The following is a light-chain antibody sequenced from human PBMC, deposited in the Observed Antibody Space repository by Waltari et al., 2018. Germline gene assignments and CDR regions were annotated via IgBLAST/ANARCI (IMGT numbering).Light chain of an antibody. CDR2: EGS. Sequence: QSALTQPASVSGSPGQSITISCIGTSSHLGNYTLSSWYQQYPGKAPKLMIYEGSMRPSGVSNRFSGSKSGNTASLTISGLQAEDEADYHCCSYAGSTTLVFGGGTKLTVL. J-gene: IGLJ2*01. V-gene: IGLV2-23*01. CDR1: SSHLGNYTL. CDR3: CSYAGSTTLV.